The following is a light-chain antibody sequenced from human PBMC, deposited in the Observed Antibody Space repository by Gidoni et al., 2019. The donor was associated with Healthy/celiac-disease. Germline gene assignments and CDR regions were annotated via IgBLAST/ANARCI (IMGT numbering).Light chain of an antibody. J-gene: IGKJ2*01. Sequence: EILMTQSPATLSVSPGERATLSCRASQRVSSNLAWYQQKPGQAPRLLIYGASTRATGIPARFSGSGSGTEFSLTISSLQSEDVAVYYCQQYNNWPPYTFGQGTKLEIK. V-gene: IGKV3-15*01. CDR2: GAS. CDR1: QRVSSN. CDR3: QQYNNWPPYT.